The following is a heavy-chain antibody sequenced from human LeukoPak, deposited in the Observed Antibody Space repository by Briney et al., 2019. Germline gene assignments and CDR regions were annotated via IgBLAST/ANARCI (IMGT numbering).Heavy chain of an antibody. CDR1: GFTFSSYA. CDR2: ISGSGGST. J-gene: IGHJ4*02. CDR3: AKDHGRYGDYELYFDY. Sequence: GGSLRHSCAASGFTFSSYAMSWVRQAPGKGLEWVSAISGSGGSTYYADSVKGRLTISRDNSKNTLYLQMNSLRAEDTAVYYCAKDHGRYGDYELYFDYWGQGTLVTVSS. D-gene: IGHD4-17*01. V-gene: IGHV3-23*01.